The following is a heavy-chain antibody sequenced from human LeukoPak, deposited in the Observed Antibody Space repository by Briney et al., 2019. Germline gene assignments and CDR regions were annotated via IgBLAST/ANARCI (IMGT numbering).Heavy chain of an antibody. V-gene: IGHV4-39*07. J-gene: IGHJ4*02. D-gene: IGHD5-12*01. CDR2: IYYSGST. CDR1: GGSISSSSYY. CDR3: ARMNVDIVATMVFDY. Sequence: PSETLSLTCTVSGGSISSSSYYWGWIRQPPGKGLEWIGSIYYSGSTNYNPSLKSRVTISVDTSKNQFSLKLSSVTAADTAVYYCARMNVDIVATMVFDYWGQGTLVTVSS.